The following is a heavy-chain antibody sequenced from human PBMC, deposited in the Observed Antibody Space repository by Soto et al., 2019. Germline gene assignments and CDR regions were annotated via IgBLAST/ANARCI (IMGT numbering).Heavy chain of an antibody. J-gene: IGHJ6*02. Sequence: SETLSLTCTVSGVSISSSSYYWGWIRQPPGKGLEWIGSIYYSGSTYYNPSLKSRVTISVDTSKNQFSLKLSSVTAADTAVYYCARDAYYDFWSGSPNYYGMDVWGQGTTVTVSS. CDR1: GVSISSSSYY. CDR2: IYYSGST. CDR3: ARDAYYDFWSGSPNYYGMDV. D-gene: IGHD3-3*01. V-gene: IGHV4-39*02.